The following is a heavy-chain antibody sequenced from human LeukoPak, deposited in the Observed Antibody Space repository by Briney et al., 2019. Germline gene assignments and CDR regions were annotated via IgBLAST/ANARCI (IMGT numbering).Heavy chain of an antibody. CDR1: GFTFSSYA. J-gene: IGHJ6*02. D-gene: IGHD6-13*01. CDR2: ISYDGSNK. V-gene: IGHV3-30*18. CDR3: AKGQFTSSWYSTYYCYAMDV. Sequence: GRSPRLSCAASGFTFSSYAMHWVRQAPGKGLDWVAVISYDGSNKYYADSVKGRFTISRDNSKNTLYLQMNSLRAEDTAVYYCAKGQFTSSWYSTYYCYAMDVWGQGTTVTVSS.